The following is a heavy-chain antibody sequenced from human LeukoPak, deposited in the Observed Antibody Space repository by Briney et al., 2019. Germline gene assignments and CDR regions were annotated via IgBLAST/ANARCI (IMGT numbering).Heavy chain of an antibody. J-gene: IGHJ5*02. CDR3: ARDHWGYDRFAFHP. CDR1: GYSFSDYF. V-gene: IGHV1-2*02. Sequence: ASVKVSCTASGYSFSDYFLHWVRQVPGQGLEWMARINPKNGDTNYAQRFQDRVTTTRDASINTVYMELRRLTSDDTAVYYCARDHWGYDRFAFHPWGQGTLVTVSS. CDR2: INPKNGDT. D-gene: IGHD5-12*01.